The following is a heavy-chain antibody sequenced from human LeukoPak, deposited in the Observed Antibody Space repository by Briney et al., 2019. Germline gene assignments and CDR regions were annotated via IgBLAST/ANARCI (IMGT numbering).Heavy chain of an antibody. Sequence: GGSLRLSCAASGFSFSTYWMSWVRQAPGKGLEWVASTQPDGGAQYYVDSVRGRFTISRDNAKNSLYLQMNSLRAADTAVYYCLRHHDHWGQGILVTVSS. CDR3: LRHHDH. J-gene: IGHJ4*02. V-gene: IGHV3-7*01. D-gene: IGHD3-3*01. CDR2: TQPDGGAQ. CDR1: GFSFSTYW.